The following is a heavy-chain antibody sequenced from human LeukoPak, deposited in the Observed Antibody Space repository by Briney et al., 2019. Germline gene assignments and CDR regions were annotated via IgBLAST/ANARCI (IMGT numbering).Heavy chain of an antibody. V-gene: IGHV4-4*07. CDR1: GGSISSYY. Sequence: SETLSLTCTVSGGSISSYYWSWIRQPAGKGLEWIGRIHTTGSTNYNPSLKSRVTMSVDTSKDQFSLKLTSVIAADTAVYYCARDQYYYGSGGYXDYXGQGTLVTVSS. J-gene: IGHJ4*02. CDR3: ARDQYYYGSGGYXDY. D-gene: IGHD3-10*01. CDR2: IHTTGST.